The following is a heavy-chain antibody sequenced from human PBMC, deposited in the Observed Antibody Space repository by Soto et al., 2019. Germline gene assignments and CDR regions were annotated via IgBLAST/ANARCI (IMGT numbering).Heavy chain of an antibody. J-gene: IGHJ5*02. CDR1: GDSYSISTYS. Sequence: SETLSLTCTMSGDSYSISTYSWSWIRQPPGKALQWIGFIYQSGVTSYNPSLASRVSISLDRSNNQCSLKLKSVTAADTAVYFWAGMPYTSGLRFDPWGPGTLVTVSS. V-gene: IGHV4-30-2*01. CDR3: AGMPYTSGLRFDP. CDR2: IYQSGVT. D-gene: IGHD6-19*01.